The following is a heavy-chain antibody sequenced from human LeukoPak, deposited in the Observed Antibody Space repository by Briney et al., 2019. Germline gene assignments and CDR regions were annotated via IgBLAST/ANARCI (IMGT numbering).Heavy chain of an antibody. D-gene: IGHD1-1*01. V-gene: IGHV3-53*03. CDR3: VGDTGERDY. Sequence: GESLKISCKGSGYSFTNYWIGWVRQMPGKGLEWVSVIYSGGSTYYADSVKGRFTISRDNSKNTLYLQMNSLRAEDTAVYYCVGDTGERDYWGQGTLVTVSS. J-gene: IGHJ4*02. CDR1: GYSFTNYW. CDR2: IYSGGST.